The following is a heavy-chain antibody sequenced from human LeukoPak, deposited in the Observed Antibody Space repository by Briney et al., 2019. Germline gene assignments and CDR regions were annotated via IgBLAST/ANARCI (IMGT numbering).Heavy chain of an antibody. D-gene: IGHD6-13*01. J-gene: IGHJ3*02. CDR2: ITWNGGST. CDR3: ARDSAAAGTGAFDI. CDR1: GFTFDDYG. Sequence: GGSLRLSCAASGFTFDDYGMSWVRQAPWNGLEWVSGITWNGGSTGYADSVKGRFTISRDNAKNSLYLQMNSLRAEDTAVYYCARDSAAAGTGAFDIWGQGTMVTVSS. V-gene: IGHV3-20*04.